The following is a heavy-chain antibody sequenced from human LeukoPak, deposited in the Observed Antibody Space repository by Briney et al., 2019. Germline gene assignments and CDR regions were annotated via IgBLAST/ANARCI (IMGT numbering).Heavy chain of an antibody. V-gene: IGHV4-39*01. Sequence: SETLSLTCTVSGASMRSSSYYWAWVRQPPGRGLEWIGTIYYSGTTTYNSSLKSRLTISVDTSKNQVSLKVSSVTAADTAMFYCARILADRNAFDIWGQGTMVTVSS. J-gene: IGHJ3*02. CDR1: GASMRSSSYY. CDR2: IYYSGTT. D-gene: IGHD2-8*02. CDR3: ARILADRNAFDI.